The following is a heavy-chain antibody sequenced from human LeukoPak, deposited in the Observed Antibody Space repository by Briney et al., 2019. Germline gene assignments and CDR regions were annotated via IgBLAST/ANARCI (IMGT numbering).Heavy chain of an antibody. Sequence: GGSLRLSCAASGFTFSSYGMHWVRQAPGKGLEWVAVIWYDGSNKYYADSVKGRFTISRDNPKNTLHLQMNSLRAEDTAVYYCAIAGYSSSWPNQYYMDVWGKGTTVTVSS. CDR1: GFTFSSYG. J-gene: IGHJ6*03. V-gene: IGHV3-33*01. D-gene: IGHD6-13*01. CDR3: AIAGYSSSWPNQYYMDV. CDR2: IWYDGSNK.